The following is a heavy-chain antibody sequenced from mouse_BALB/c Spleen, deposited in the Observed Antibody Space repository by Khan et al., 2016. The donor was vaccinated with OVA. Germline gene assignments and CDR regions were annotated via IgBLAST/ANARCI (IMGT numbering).Heavy chain of an antibody. D-gene: IGHD3-2*01. V-gene: IGHV1S81*02. CDR1: GYTFTSYY. Sequence: QVQLQQPGAELVKPGASVKLSCTASGYTFTSYYLYWLKQRPGQGLEWIGEINPSHGGTNINEKFKSNATPTVDTSSSTAYMQLSSLTTEDSAVYYCTRRGTARATLWFAYWGQGTLVTVSA. CDR3: TRRGTARATLWFAY. CDR2: INPSHGGT. J-gene: IGHJ3*01.